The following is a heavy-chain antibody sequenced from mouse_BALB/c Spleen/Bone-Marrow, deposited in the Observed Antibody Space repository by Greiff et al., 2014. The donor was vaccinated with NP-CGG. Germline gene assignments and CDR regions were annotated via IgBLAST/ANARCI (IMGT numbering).Heavy chain of an antibody. J-gene: IGHJ2*01. D-gene: IGHD2-4*01. CDR3: ARYDYDGVDY. CDR2: ISCSGNT. V-gene: IGHV3-2*02. Sequence: EVKLQESGPGLVKPSQSLSLTCTVTGYSITSDYAWNWIRQFPGNKLEWMGYISCSGNTSYNPSLKSRISITRDTSKNQFFLQLNSVTTEDTATYYCARYDYDGVDYWGQGTTLTVSS. CDR1: GYSITSDYA.